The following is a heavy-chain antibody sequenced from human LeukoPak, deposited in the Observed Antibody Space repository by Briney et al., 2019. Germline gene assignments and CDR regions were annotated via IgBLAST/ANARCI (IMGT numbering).Heavy chain of an antibody. CDR2: INPSGGST. J-gene: IGHJ6*02. CDR3: ARDLSHGGRYYYYYGMDV. V-gene: IGHV1-46*01. Sequence: ASVKVSCKASGYTLTSYYMHWVRQAPGQGLEWMGIINPSGGSTSYAQKFQGRVTMTRDTSTSTVYMELSSLRSEDTAVYYCARDLSHGGRYYYYYGMDVWGQGTTVTVSS. D-gene: IGHD4-23*01. CDR1: GYTLTSYY.